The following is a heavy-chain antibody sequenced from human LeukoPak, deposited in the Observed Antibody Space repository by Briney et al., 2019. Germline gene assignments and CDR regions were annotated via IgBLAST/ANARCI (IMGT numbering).Heavy chain of an antibody. CDR2: ISSSSSYI. V-gene: IGHV3-21*01. Sequence: GGSLRLSCAASGFTFSSYSMNWVRQAPGKGLEWVSSISSSSSYIYYADSVKGRFTISRDNAKNSLYLQMNSLRAEDTAVYYCARDSPLVVPFDYWGQGTLVTVSS. CDR3: ARDSPLVVPFDY. D-gene: IGHD2-15*01. CDR1: GFTFSSYS. J-gene: IGHJ4*02.